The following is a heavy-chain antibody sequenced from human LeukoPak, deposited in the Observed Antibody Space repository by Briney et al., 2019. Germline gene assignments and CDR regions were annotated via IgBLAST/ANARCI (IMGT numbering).Heavy chain of an antibody. J-gene: IGHJ6*02. CDR2: IKQDGSEK. D-gene: IGHD6-13*01. CDR3: ARDSEYSSSWYDAYGMDV. V-gene: IGHV3-7*01. CDR1: GFTFSSYW. Sequence: GGSLRLPCAASGFTFSSYWMSWVRQAPGKGLEWVANIKQDGSEKYYVDSVRGRFTISRDNAKNSLYLQMNSLRAEDTAVYYCARDSEYSSSWYDAYGMDVWGQGTTVTVSS.